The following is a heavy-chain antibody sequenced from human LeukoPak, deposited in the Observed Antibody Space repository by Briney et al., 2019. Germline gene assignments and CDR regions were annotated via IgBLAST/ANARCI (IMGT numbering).Heavy chain of an antibody. V-gene: IGHV4-39*01. D-gene: IGHD2-21*02. CDR2: TYYSGST. CDR3: ARHVSSDLRIVVVTSDWYFDL. CDR1: GSSITSSRYY. J-gene: IGHJ2*01. Sequence: SETLSLTCSVSGSSITSSRYYWGWIRQSPGGGLEWIGTTYYSGSTYYNPSLRSRVTISADTSKNQFSLNLSPVTAADTAVYYCARHVSSDLRIVVVTSDWYFDLWGRGTLVTVSS.